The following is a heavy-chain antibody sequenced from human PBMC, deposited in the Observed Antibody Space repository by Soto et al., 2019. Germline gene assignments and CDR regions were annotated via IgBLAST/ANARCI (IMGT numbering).Heavy chain of an antibody. V-gene: IGHV3-49*04. CDR2: IRNDIYDETT. J-gene: IGHJ4*02. CDR3: TRGRDGYNPYYFLY. CDR1: VFTFGDYA. D-gene: IGHD5-12*01. Sequence: EVQLVESGGGLVQPGRALRLSCTASVFTFGDYAINWVRQVPGKGLEWLGFIRNDIYDETTEYAASVKGRIIISRDDSKSMAYLQMDSLKTEDTGVYYCTRGRDGYNPYYFLYWGQGALVTVSS.